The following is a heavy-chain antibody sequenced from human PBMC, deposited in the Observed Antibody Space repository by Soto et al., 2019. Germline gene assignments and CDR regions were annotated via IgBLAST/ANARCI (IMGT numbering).Heavy chain of an antibody. Sequence: GGSLRLSCSGSGFPFSNAWINWVRHVPGKGLEWVGRIKSRALGGTTDFAAHIRGRVAITRDDSRNVAYMQMNSLHTEDTAIYYCTTDSYSSMVVVRFDFWGHGSLVTVSS. D-gene: IGHD2-15*01. CDR1: GFPFSNAW. J-gene: IGHJ4*01. CDR3: TTDSYSSMVVVRFDF. CDR2: IKSRALGGTT. V-gene: IGHV3-15*07.